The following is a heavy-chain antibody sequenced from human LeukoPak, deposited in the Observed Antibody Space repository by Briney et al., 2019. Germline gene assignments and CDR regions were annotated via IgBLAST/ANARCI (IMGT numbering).Heavy chain of an antibody. CDR3: ARDVGCSSTSCYVDAFDI. CDR1: GYTFTSYY. D-gene: IGHD2-2*01. CDR2: INPSGGST. Sequence: ASVKVSCKASGYTFTSYYMHWVRQAPGQGLEWMGIINPSGGSTSYAQKFQGRVTMTRDTSTSTDYMELSSLRSEDTAVYYCARDVGCSSTSCYVDAFDIWGQGTMVTVSS. J-gene: IGHJ3*02. V-gene: IGHV1-46*01.